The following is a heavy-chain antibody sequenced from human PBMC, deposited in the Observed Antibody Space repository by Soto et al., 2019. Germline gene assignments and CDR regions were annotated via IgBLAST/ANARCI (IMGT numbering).Heavy chain of an antibody. CDR2: IYYSGST. D-gene: IGHD3-10*01. CDR3: ARDRLSDAYYGSGSGPRRFDP. J-gene: IGHJ5*02. CDR1: GGSISSGGYY. V-gene: IGHV4-31*03. Sequence: QVQLQESGPGLVKPSQTLSLICTVSGGSISSGGYYWSWIRQHPGKGLEWIGYIYYSGSTYYNPSLKSRVTISVDTSKNQFSLKLSSVTAADTAVYYCARDRLSDAYYGSGSGPRRFDPWGQGTLVTVSS.